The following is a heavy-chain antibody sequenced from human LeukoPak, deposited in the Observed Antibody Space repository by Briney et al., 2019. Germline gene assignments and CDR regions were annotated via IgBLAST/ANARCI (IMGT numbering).Heavy chain of an antibody. V-gene: IGHV3-7*01. CDR3: ARSRYCSSTSCYSDY. CDR2: IKQDGSEK. Sequence: PGGSLRLSCAASGFTFTTYWMSWVRQAPGKGLEWVANIKQDGSEKYYVDFVKGRFTISRDNAKNSLYLQMNSLRAEDTAVYYCARSRYCSSTSCYSDYWGQGTLVTVSS. D-gene: IGHD2-2*01. CDR1: GFTFTTYW. J-gene: IGHJ4*02.